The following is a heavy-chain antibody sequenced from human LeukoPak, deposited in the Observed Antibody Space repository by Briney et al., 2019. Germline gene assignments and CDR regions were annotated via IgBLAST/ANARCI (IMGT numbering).Heavy chain of an antibody. V-gene: IGHV4-59*08. CDR1: GGSMSSYY. J-gene: IGHJ5*02. CDR2: IYYSEST. CDR3: ARGSYFFDP. Sequence: SETLSLTCTVSGGSMSSYYWSWIRQPPGKGLEWIGYIYYSESTNYNPSLKSRVTISIDTSKNQFSLKLTSVTAADTAVYYCARGSYFFDPWGQGTLLTVSS. D-gene: IGHD6-6*01.